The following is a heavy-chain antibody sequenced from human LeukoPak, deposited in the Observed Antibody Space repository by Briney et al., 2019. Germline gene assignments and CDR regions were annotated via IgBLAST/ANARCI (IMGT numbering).Heavy chain of an antibody. Sequence: ASVKVSCKASGYTFTSYGISWVRQAPGQGLEWMGWISAYNGNTNYAQKFQGRVTITTDESTSTAYMELSSLRSEDTAVYYCARAGLPAAHSDYYYYYYMDIWGKGTTVTVSS. D-gene: IGHD2-2*01. V-gene: IGHV1-18*01. CDR1: GYTFTSYG. J-gene: IGHJ6*03. CDR3: ARAGLPAAHSDYYYYYYMDI. CDR2: ISAYNGNT.